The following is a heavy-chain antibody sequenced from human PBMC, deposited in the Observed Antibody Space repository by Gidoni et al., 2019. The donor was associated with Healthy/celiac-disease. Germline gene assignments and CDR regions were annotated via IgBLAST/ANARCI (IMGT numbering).Heavy chain of an antibody. D-gene: IGHD1-1*01. CDR3: ARERTGTTLGFDY. Sequence: QVQLQESGPGLVKPSETLSLTCTVSGGSVSSGSYYWSWIRQPPGKGLEWIGYIYYSGSTNYNPSLKSRVTISVDTSKNQFSLKLSSVTAADTAVYYCARERTGTTLGFDYWGQGTLVTVSS. CDR1: GGSVSSGSYY. V-gene: IGHV4-61*01. J-gene: IGHJ4*02. CDR2: IYYSGST.